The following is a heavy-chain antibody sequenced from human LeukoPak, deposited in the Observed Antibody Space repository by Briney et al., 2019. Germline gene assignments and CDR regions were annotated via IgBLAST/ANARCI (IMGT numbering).Heavy chain of an antibody. D-gene: IGHD6-25*01. J-gene: IGHJ4*02. CDR1: GFTFSTFF. CDR3: AKGGHFDF. CDR2: ISGSGGNT. V-gene: IGHV3-23*01. Sequence: GGSLGLSCVASGFTFSTFFMTWVRRAPGKGLEWVSAISGSGGNTYYTDSVKGRFTISRDNSKNTLYLQMNNLRAEDTALYHCAKGGHFDFWGQGALVTVS.